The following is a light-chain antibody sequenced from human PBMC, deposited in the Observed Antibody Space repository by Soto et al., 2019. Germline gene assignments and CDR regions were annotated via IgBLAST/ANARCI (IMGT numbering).Light chain of an antibody. J-gene: IGKJ2*01. CDR1: QSISTW. CDR2: DAS. V-gene: IGKV1-5*01. Sequence: DIQMTPSPSTVSASVGDGVTITCRASQSISTWLAWYQQKPGKAPKLLIYDASTWESGVPSGFSGGVAGIEFTLTISSLQPDDFATYYCQQYNSYPYPFSQGTKLEI. CDR3: QQYNSYPYP.